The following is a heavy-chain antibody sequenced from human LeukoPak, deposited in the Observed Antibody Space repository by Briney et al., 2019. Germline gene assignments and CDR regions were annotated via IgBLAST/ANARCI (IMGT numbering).Heavy chain of an antibody. CDR2: IYYSGST. CDR3: ARSGSYGVNYFDN. V-gene: IGHV4-39*07. D-gene: IGHD4-17*01. J-gene: IGHJ4*02. CDR1: GGSISSSSYY. Sequence: SETLSLTCTVSGGSISSSSYYWGWIRQPPGKGLEWIGSIYYSGSTYYNPSLKSRVTISVDKSKNQFSLKLSSVTAADTAVYYCARSGSYGVNYFDNWGQGTLVTVSS.